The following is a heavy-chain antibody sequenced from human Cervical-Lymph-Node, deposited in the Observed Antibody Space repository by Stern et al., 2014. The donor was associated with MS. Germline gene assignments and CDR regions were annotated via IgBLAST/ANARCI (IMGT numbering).Heavy chain of an antibody. CDR2: LAWHGDK. J-gene: IGHJ6*01. CDR1: GFSATTPNMC. D-gene: IGHD1-7*01. Sequence: QVTLRESGPALVKPTQTLTLTCPFSGFSATTPNMCVTWVRQSPGKALEWLAFLAWHGDKYYTPSLRTRLNISKDTSENQVVLTLTNVEPTDTATYYCARTQVELRCNPRSDMTFYFLFGLDVWGQGTTVTVST. V-gene: IGHV2-70*18. CDR3: ARTQVELRCNPRSDMTFYFLFGLDV.